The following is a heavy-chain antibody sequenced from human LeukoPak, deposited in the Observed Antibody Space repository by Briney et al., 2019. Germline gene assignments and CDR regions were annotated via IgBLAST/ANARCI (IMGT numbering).Heavy chain of an antibody. J-gene: IGHJ3*02. CDR2: ITSSGDRT. V-gene: IGHV3-23*01. CDR3: ARDQWVPTIGDGIDI. D-gene: IGHD5-12*01. Sequence: GGSLRLSCAASESTFSDYAMTWVRQAPGKGLEWVSTITSSGDRTFYADAVKGRFTISRDNSKNILNLQMNSLRVEDTAVYYCARDQWVPTIGDGIDIWGPGTIVAVSS. CDR1: ESTFSDYA.